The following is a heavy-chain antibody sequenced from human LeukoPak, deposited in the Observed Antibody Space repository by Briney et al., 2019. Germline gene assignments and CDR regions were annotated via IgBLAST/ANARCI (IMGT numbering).Heavy chain of an antibody. J-gene: IGHJ4*02. CDR3: ARSNQADDY. D-gene: IGHD1-14*01. Sequence: GGSLGLSCAASGFTFSSYWMHWVRQVPGKGLVWVARINPGGRSMTYADSVKGRFTISRDNAKNTLYLQMDSLRAEDTGVYYCARSNQADDYWGQGTLVTVSS. CDR1: GFTFSSYW. CDR2: INPGGRSM. V-gene: IGHV3-74*01.